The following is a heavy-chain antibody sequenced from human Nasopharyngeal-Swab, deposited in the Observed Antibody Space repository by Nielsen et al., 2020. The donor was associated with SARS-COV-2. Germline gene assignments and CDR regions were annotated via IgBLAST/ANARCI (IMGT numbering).Heavy chain of an antibody. CDR1: GYTLTELS. Sequence: ASVKVSCKVSGYTLTELSMHWVRQAPGKGLEWMGGFDPEDGETIYAQKFQGRVTMTEDTSTDTAYMELSSLRSEDTAVYYCATGSVLRYFDWFDPWGQGTLVTVSS. J-gene: IGHJ5*02. V-gene: IGHV1-24*01. CDR3: ATGSVLRYFDWFDP. D-gene: IGHD3-9*01. CDR2: FDPEDGET.